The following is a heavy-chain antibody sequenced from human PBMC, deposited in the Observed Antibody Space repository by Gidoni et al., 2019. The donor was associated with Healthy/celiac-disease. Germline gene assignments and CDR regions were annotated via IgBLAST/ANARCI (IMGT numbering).Heavy chain of an antibody. J-gene: IGHJ2*01. CDR2: IKHSGST. CDR3: ARGPTKTKSWAVAGTGSYFDL. Sequence: QVQLQQWGAGLLKPSETLSLTCAVYGGSFSGYYWSWIRQPPGKGLEWIGEIKHSGSTNYNPSLKSRVTISVDTSKNQFSLKLSSVTAADTAVYYCARGPTKTKSWAVAGTGSYFDLWGRGTLVTVSS. CDR1: GGSFSGYY. D-gene: IGHD6-19*01. V-gene: IGHV4-34*01.